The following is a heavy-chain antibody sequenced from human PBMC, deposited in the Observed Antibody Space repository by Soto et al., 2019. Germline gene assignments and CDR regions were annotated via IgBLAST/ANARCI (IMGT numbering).Heavy chain of an antibody. V-gene: IGHV4-39*01. CDR1: GGSISSSSYY. CDR3: ARRSGGRCYNY. CDR2: IYFSGNT. D-gene: IGHD2-15*01. J-gene: IGHJ4*02. Sequence: SETLSLTCTVSGGSISSSSYYWGWIRQSPGKGLEWIGNIYFSGNTYYNPSLKSRVTISIDRSKNQFSLKLTSVTAADTAVYYCARRSGGRCYNYWGRGTLVTVSS.